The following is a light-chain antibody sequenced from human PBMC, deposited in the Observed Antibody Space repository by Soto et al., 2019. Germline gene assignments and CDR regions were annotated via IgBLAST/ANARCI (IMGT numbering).Light chain of an antibody. J-gene: IGLJ2*01. CDR1: SSDIGAYNY. CDR2: DVT. Sequence: QSALTQPASVSGSPGQSIAISCTGTSSDIGAYNYVSWYQQYPGKAPKLIIFDVTNRLSGVSNRFSGSKSGDTASLTISGLQAEDEADYYCSSYTTTNTQVFGGGTKLTVL. CDR3: SSYTTTNTQV. V-gene: IGLV2-14*01.